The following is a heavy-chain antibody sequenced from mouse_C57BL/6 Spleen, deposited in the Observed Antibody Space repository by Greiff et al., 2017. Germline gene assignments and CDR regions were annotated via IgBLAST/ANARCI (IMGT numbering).Heavy chain of an antibody. CDR3: VRDEAYDSAYYYAMDY. CDR1: GFSFNTYA. D-gene: IGHD2-12*01. Sequence: GGGLVQPKGSLKLSCAASGFSFNTYAMNWVRQAPGKGLEWVARIRSKSNNYATYYADSVKDRFTISRDDSESMLYLQMNNWKPEDAAMYYCVRDEAYDSAYYYAMDYWGQGTSVTVSS. J-gene: IGHJ4*01. CDR2: IRSKSNNYAT. V-gene: IGHV10-1*01.